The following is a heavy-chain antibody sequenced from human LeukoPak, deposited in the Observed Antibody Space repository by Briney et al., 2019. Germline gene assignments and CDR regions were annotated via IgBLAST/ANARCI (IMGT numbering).Heavy chain of an antibody. CDR1: EFTFGSYG. CDR3: ARVMEYYYYYMDV. CDR2: RSYDGSNK. V-gene: IGHV3-30*03. Sequence: GGSLRLSCAASEFTFGSYGMHWVRQAPGKGLEWVAVRSYDGSNKYYADSVKGRFTISRDNSKNTLYLQMNSLRAEDTAVYYCARVMEYYYYYMDVWGKGTTVTVSS. D-gene: IGHD3-10*01. J-gene: IGHJ6*03.